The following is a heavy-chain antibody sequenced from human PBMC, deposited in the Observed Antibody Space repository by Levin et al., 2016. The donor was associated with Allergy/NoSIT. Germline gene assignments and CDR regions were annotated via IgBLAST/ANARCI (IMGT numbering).Heavy chain of an antibody. CDR3: AYGIAADGTSYHYGMDV. V-gene: IGHV3-23*01. CDR2: ISYSGGST. D-gene: IGHD6-13*01. J-gene: IGHJ6*02. Sequence: WIRQPPGKGLEWVSGISYSGGSTYYADSAKGRFTISRDNSKNTLYLQMNSLRAEDTAVYYCAYGIAADGTSYHYGMDVWGQGTTVTVSS.